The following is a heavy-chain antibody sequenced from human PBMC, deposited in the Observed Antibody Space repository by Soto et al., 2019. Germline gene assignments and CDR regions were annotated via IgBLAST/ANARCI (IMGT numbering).Heavy chain of an antibody. CDR1: GGSISSGGYY. J-gene: IGHJ4*02. CDR2: IYYSGST. CDR3: AGDNSSGWPHFDY. D-gene: IGHD6-19*01. V-gene: IGHV4-31*03. Sequence: SETLSLTCTVSGGSISSGGYYWSWIRQHPGKGLEWIGYIYYSGSTYYNPSLKSRVTISVDTSKNQFSLKLSSVTAADTAVYYWAGDNSSGWPHFDYWGQGTLVNVSS.